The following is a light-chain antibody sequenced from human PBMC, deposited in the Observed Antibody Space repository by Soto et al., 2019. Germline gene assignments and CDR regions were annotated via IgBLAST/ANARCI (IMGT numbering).Light chain of an antibody. CDR3: PQLNSFPLT. V-gene: IGKV1-9*01. CDR2: AAS. J-gene: IGKJ4*01. Sequence: DIHLTQYPSSRSAAFFDLVTIPCRASQGITSYLAWYQQEPGKAPKLLIYAASTLQSGVPSRSSGSGSGTDFTLTISSLQPEDSATYYCPQLNSFPLTFGGGTKVDI. CDR1: QGITSY.